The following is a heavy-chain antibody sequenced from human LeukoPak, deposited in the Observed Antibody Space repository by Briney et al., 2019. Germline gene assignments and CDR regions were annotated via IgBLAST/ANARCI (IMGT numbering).Heavy chain of an antibody. CDR1: GFTFSSYG. J-gene: IGHJ4*02. V-gene: IGHV3-30*18. CDR2: TSYDGSDK. CDR3: AKEGSGWYHIDY. D-gene: IGHD6-19*01. Sequence: GGSLRLSCAASGFTFSSYGMHWVRQAPGKGLEWVAVTSYDGSDKYYADSVKGRFTISRDNPKKTLYLQMNSLRVEDTAVYYCAKEGSGWYHIDYWGQGTLVTVSS.